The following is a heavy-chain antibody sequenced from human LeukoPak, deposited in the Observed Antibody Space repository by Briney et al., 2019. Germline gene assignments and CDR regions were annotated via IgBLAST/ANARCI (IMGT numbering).Heavy chain of an antibody. J-gene: IGHJ4*02. CDR2: ISGSGGST. Sequence: PGGSLRLSCAASGFTFSSYATSWVRQAPGKGLEWVSTISGSGGSTYYADSVKGRFTISRDNSKNTLYLQMNSLRAEDTAVYYCAKKRGSGSLYFDYWGQGTLVTVSS. V-gene: IGHV3-23*01. D-gene: IGHD3-10*01. CDR3: AKKRGSGSLYFDY. CDR1: GFTFSSYA.